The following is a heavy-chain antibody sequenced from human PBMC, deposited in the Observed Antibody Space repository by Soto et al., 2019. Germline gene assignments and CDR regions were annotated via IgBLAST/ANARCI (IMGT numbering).Heavy chain of an antibody. J-gene: IGHJ4*02. D-gene: IGHD2-15*01. CDR3: ARERVATHYLDY. V-gene: IGHV4-30-4*01. Sequence: QVQLQESDPGLVKPSQTLSLTCTVSGDSISSDDYYWSWIRQPPGKGLEWIGYIYYSGSTYYNPSLKSRITISVDTSKNQFSLNLNSVTAADTAVYYCARERVATHYLDYWGQGTLVTVSS. CDR2: IYYSGST. CDR1: GDSISSDDYY.